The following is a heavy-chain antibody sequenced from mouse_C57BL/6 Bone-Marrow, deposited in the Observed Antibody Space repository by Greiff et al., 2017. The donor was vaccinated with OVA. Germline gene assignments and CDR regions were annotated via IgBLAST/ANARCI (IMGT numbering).Heavy chain of an antibody. D-gene: IGHD2-1*01. J-gene: IGHJ1*03. V-gene: IGHV1-81*01. CDR3: ASGNFYCYFEV. Sequence: LVESGAELARPGASVKLSCKASGYTFTSYGISWVKQRTGQGLEWIGEIYPRSGNTYYNEKFKGKATLTADKSSSTAYMELRSLTSEDSAVYFCASGNFYCYFEVWGTGTTATVS. CDR2: IYPRSGNT. CDR1: GYTFTSYG.